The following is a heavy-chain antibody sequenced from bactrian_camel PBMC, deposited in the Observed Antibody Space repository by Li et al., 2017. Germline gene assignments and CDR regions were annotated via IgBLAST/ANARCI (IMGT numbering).Heavy chain of an antibody. D-gene: IGHD3*01. CDR2: ILMSGSGA. J-gene: IGHJ4*01. V-gene: IGHV3S40*01. CDR3: AKGGRLTSVSDLAAGITY. CDR1: GLTFRAYD. Sequence: DVQLVESGGGLVQPGGSLTLTCTVSGLTFRAYDMSWVRQAPGKGLEWVATILMSGSGAHYPDSVKGRFTISRDNAKNTLYLQMNNLKTEDTAAYYCAKGGRLTSVSDLAAGITYRGQGTQVTVS.